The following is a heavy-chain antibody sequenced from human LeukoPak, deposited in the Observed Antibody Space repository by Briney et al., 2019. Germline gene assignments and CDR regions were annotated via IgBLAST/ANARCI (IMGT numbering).Heavy chain of an antibody. V-gene: IGHV3-74*01. CDR2: IDSDGSST. CDR1: GFTFSNYW. J-gene: IGHJ6*02. CDR3: ARGRPPGSTNRGYYYYGMDV. Sequence: GSLRLSCAASGFTFSNYWMHWVRQAPGKGLVWVSRIDSDGSSTNYADSVKGRFTISGDNAKNTLYLQMNSLRAEDTAVYYCARGRPPGSTNRGYYYYGMDVWGQGTTVTVSS. D-gene: IGHD2-2*01.